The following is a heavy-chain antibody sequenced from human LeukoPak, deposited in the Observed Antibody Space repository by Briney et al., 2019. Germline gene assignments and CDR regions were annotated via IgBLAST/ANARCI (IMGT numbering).Heavy chain of an antibody. Sequence: GGSLRLSCAASGFTFSSHSMNWVRQAPGKGLEWITYISSSSSTIYYADSVKGRFTISRDNSKNTLYLQMNSLRAEDTAVYYCARRAGAYSHPYDYWGQGTLVTVSS. D-gene: IGHD4/OR15-4a*01. CDR3: ARRAGAYSHPYDY. CDR2: ISSSSSTI. V-gene: IGHV3-48*01. J-gene: IGHJ4*02. CDR1: GFTFSSHS.